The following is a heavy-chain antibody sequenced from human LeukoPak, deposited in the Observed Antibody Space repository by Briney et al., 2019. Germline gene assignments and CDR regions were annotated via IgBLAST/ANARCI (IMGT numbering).Heavy chain of an antibody. Sequence: GGSLRLSCAASGFTVSSNYMSWVRQAPGKGLEWVSVIYSGGSTYYADSVRGRFTISRHNSKNTLYLQMNSLRSEDTAVYYCATLRITAAAAILYWYFDLWGRGTLVTVSS. D-gene: IGHD6-13*01. CDR2: IYSGGST. V-gene: IGHV3-53*04. CDR1: GFTVSSNY. J-gene: IGHJ2*01. CDR3: ATLRITAAAAILYWYFDL.